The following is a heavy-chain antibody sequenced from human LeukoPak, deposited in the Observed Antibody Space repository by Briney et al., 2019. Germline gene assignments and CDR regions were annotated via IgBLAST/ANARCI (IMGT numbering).Heavy chain of an antibody. V-gene: IGHV4-59*01. CDR3: ARDRGYYTGYNWFDP. D-gene: IGHD3-3*01. J-gene: IGHJ5*02. Sequence: SETLSLTCTVSGSSISSYYWSWIRQPPGKGLEWIGYIYYSGSTNYNPSLKSRVTISVDTSKNQFSLKLSSVTAADTAVYYCARDRGYYTGYNWFDPWGQGTPVTVSS. CDR1: GSSISSYY. CDR2: IYYSGST.